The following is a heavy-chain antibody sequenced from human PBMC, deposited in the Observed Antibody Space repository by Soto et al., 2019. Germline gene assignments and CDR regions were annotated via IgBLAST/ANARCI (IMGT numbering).Heavy chain of an antibody. D-gene: IGHD6-19*01. CDR1: GDSISSSTNW. V-gene: IGHV4-4*02. Sequence: PSETLSLTCTVSGDSISSSTNWWNWVRQPPGKGLEWIGEIYHSGGTNYNPSLKSRVTISVDKSKNQFSLKLNSLRAEDTAVYYCAKDSGWYPETFDYWGQGTLVTVSS. J-gene: IGHJ4*02. CDR2: IYHSGGT. CDR3: AKDSGWYPETFDY.